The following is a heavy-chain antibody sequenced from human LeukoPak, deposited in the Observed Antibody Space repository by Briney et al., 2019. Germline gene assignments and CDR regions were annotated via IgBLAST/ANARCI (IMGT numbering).Heavy chain of an antibody. CDR3: AIDSSGYLNAFDI. CDR1: EYTFTGYY. Sequence: ASVKVSCKASEYTFTGYYLHWVRQAPGQGLEWMGWINPHSGDTDYAQKFQGRVTMTRDTSISTAYMELSRLRSDDTAVYYCAIDSSGYLNAFDIWGQGTMVTVSS. D-gene: IGHD3-22*01. CDR2: INPHSGDT. J-gene: IGHJ3*02. V-gene: IGHV1-2*02.